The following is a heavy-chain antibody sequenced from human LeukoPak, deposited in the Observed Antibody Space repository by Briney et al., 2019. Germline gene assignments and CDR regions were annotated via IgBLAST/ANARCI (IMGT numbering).Heavy chain of an antibody. J-gene: IGHJ4*02. CDR3: AKSYRYNDY. CDR2: IIGIPGTT. Sequence: GGSLRLSCAASGFIFSNYAMSWVRQTPGKGLEWVSGIIGIPGTTYYADSVKGRFTISRDNSKNTLYLQMNSLRAEDTAVYYCAKSYRYNDYWGQGTLVTVSS. V-gene: IGHV3-23*01. CDR1: GFIFSNYA. D-gene: IGHD3-16*02.